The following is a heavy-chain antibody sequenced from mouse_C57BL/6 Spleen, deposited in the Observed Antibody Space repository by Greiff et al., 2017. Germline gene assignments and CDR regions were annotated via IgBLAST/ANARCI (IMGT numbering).Heavy chain of an antibody. CDR3: ERPTTVVALYYYAMDY. J-gene: IGHJ4*01. D-gene: IGHD1-1*01. Sequence: VQLQQPGAELVKPGASVKMSCKASGYTFTSYWITWVKQRPGQGLEWIGDIYPGSGSTNYNEKFKSKATLTVDTSSSTAYMQLSSLTSEDSAVYYCERPTTVVALYYYAMDYWGQGTSVTVSS. CDR1: GYTFTSYW. V-gene: IGHV1-55*01. CDR2: IYPGSGST.